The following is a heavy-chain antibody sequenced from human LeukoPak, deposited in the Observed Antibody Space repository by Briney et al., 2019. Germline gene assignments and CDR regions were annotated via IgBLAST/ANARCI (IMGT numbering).Heavy chain of an antibody. D-gene: IGHD7-27*01. CDR1: GGTFSSYA. Sequence: SVKVSCRASGGTFSSYAISWVRQAPGQGLEWMGRIIPIFGTANYAQKFQGRVTITTDESTSTAYMELSSLRSEDTAVYYCARGPGVPNWFDPWGQGTLVTVSS. J-gene: IGHJ5*02. CDR2: IIPIFGTA. CDR3: ARGPGVPNWFDP. V-gene: IGHV1-69*05.